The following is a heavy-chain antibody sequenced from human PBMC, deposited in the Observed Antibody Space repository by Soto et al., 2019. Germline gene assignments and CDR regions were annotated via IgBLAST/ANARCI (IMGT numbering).Heavy chain of an antibody. Sequence: QVRLVESGGNVVQPGRSLRLSCATSGFNFNYHGMHWVRQAPGKGLEWVAHLWAGGNYAYYAYSVKGRFTISSDQSTNTLYLQMNSLRAEDTAVYYCARRGSGSYYDYWGQGTLVTVSS. D-gene: IGHD1-26*01. CDR3: ARRGSGSYYDY. CDR2: LWAGGNYA. CDR1: GFNFNYHG. J-gene: IGHJ4*02. V-gene: IGHV3-33*01.